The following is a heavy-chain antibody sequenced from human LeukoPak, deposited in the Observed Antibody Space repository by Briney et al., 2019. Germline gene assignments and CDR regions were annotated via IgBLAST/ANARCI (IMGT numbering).Heavy chain of an antibody. Sequence: GGSLRLSCAASGFTFSSYAMSWVRQASGKGLEWVSAISGSGGSTYYADSVKGRFTISRDNSKNTLYLQMNSLRAEDTAVYYCAKDGGVVGYYDSSGYYALGGQGTLVTVSS. J-gene: IGHJ4*02. V-gene: IGHV3-23*01. CDR1: GFTFSSYA. CDR2: ISGSGGST. CDR3: AKDGGVVGYYDSSGYYAL. D-gene: IGHD3-22*01.